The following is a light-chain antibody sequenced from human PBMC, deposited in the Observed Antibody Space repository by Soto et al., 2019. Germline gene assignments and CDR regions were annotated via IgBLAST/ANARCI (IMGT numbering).Light chain of an antibody. CDR2: EVS. V-gene: IGLV2-14*01. CDR3: SSFTSTTHGYV. J-gene: IGLJ1*01. CDR1: SSDVGGYIY. Sequence: QSALTQPASVSGSPGQSITISCTGTSSDVGGYIYVSWYQQHPGKAPKVMIYEVSNRPSGVSNRFSGSKSGNTASLTISGLQAEDEADYYCSSFTSTTHGYVFGTGTKLTVL.